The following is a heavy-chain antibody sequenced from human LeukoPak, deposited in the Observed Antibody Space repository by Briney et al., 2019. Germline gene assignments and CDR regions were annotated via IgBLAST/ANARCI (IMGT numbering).Heavy chain of an antibody. V-gene: IGHV3-53*01. CDR3: VTRLA. Sequence: TGGSLRLSCAASGFTVSSNYMSWVRQAPGKGLDWVSMIYSGGSTNYADSVKARFTISRDSSKNTLYLQMNSLRAEDTAVYYCVTRLAWGQGNLVTVSS. CDR1: GFTVSSNY. CDR2: IYSGGST. D-gene: IGHD3-16*01. J-gene: IGHJ5*02.